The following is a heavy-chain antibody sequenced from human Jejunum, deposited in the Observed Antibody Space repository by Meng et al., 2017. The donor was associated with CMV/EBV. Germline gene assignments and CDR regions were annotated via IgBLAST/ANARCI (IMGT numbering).Heavy chain of an antibody. CDR1: GGSISSGDYY. CDR2: IYYSGST. CDR3: ARGQRSYSGSYPEWFDP. V-gene: IGHV4-30-4*01. D-gene: IGHD1-26*01. Sequence: QAPLQESGPGLVKPSQTLSLTCTVSGGSISSGDYYWSWIRQPPGKGLEWIGCIYYSGSTYYNPSLKGRVTISVDTSKNQFSLNLSSVTAADTAVYYCARGQRSYSGSYPEWFDPWGQGTLVTVSS. J-gene: IGHJ5*02.